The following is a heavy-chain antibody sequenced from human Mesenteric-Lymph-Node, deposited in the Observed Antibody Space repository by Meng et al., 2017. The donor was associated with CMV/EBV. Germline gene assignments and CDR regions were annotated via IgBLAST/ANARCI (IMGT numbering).Heavy chain of an antibody. V-gene: IGHV4-34*01. J-gene: IGHJ4*02. Sequence: GQLPTGGAGLLRPSATLSVTCAFYCGSFSGSYWNWIRQSPEKGLEWIGEINHSGSTTYNPSFTSRIIISVDTSTNQISLNMSSVTAADTAVYYCARGSSYDILTGYFDYWGQGALVTVSS. CDR1: CGSFSGSY. CDR2: INHSGST. CDR3: ARGSSYDILTGYFDY. D-gene: IGHD3-9*01.